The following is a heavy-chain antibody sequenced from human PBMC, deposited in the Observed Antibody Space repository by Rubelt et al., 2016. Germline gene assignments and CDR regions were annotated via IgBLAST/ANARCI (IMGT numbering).Heavy chain of an antibody. CDR1: GGSISSGGYY. CDR3: AGGERSGSYHFDL. V-gene: IGHV4-31*03. Sequence: QVQLQESGPGLVKPSQTLSLTCTVSGGSISSGGYYWSWIRQHPGKGLEWIGYIYYSGSTYYNPSPKRRVTISVDTSKNQFALRLGVVTAAATAGNDCAGGERSGSYHFDLWGRGTLVTVSS. D-gene: IGHD1-26*01. CDR2: IYYSGST. J-gene: IGHJ2*01.